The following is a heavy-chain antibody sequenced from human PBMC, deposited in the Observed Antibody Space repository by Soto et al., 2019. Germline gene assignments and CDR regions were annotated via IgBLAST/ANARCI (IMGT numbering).Heavy chain of an antibody. CDR3: ARWTYYDLWSGFLGFDP. D-gene: IGHD3-3*01. V-gene: IGHV4-59*08. Sequence: ETLSLTCTVSGGSISSYYWSWIRQPPGKGLEWIGYIYYSGSTYYNPSLKSRVTLSVDTSKNQFSLKLSSVTAADTAVYYCARWTYYDLWSGFLGFDPWGQGTLVT. CDR1: GGSISSYY. J-gene: IGHJ5*02. CDR2: IYYSGST.